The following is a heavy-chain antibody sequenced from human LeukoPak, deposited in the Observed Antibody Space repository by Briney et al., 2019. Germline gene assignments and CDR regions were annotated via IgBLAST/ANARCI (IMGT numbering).Heavy chain of an antibody. V-gene: IGHV3-30*18. D-gene: IGHD3-16*01. Sequence: PGGSLRLSCATSGFTFSSFGMHWVRQAPGKGLEWVASISHDESNEDCADSVKGRFIVSRDNSKNTLYMEMISLRVEDTAVYYCANDRYACGGDSNYFDYWGQGALVTVSS. CDR3: ANDRYACGGDSNYFDY. J-gene: IGHJ4*02. CDR1: GFTFSSFG. CDR2: ISHDESNE.